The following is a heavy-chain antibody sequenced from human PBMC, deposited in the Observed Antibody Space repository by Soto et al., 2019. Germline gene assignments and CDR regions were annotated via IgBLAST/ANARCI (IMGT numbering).Heavy chain of an antibody. D-gene: IGHD7-27*01. J-gene: IGHJ4*02. Sequence: RGESLKISCKGSGYSFTSYWIGWGRQMPGKGLEWMGIIYPGDSDTRYSPSFQGQVTISADKSISTAYLQWSSLKASDTAMYYCARHDGNWEVPTVLDYWGQGTLVTVSS. CDR3: ARHDGNWEVPTVLDY. V-gene: IGHV5-51*01. CDR2: IYPGDSDT. CDR1: GYSFTSYW.